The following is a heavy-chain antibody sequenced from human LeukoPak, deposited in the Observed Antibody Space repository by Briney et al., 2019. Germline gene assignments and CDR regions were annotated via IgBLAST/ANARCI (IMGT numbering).Heavy chain of an antibody. V-gene: IGHV4-59*01. J-gene: IGHJ6*02. CDR1: GGSMSRFY. CDR3: ARGSGIVGAYFYYYGMDV. CDR2: VHNTGGT. Sequence: SETLSLTCAVSGGSMSRFYWTWIRQSPGKGLEWIGYVHNTGGTNYNPSLKSRVTIAVDTSKNQFSLKLSSVVAADTAVYYCARGSGIVGAYFYYYGMDVWGQGTTVTVSS. D-gene: IGHD1-26*01.